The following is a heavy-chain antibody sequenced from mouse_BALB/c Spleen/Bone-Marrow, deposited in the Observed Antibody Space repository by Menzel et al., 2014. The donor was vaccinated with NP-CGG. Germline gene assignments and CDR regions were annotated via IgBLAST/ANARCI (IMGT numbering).Heavy chain of an antibody. Sequence: EVQGVEPGGGLVQPGGSLRLSCATSGFTFTDYYMSWVRQPPGKALEWLAFIRNKANGYTTEYSASVKGRFTISRDNSQSILYLQMNTLRAEDSATYYCARDMGLLRFDYWGHGTTLTVSS. CDR3: ARDMGLLRFDY. V-gene: IGHV7-3*02. J-gene: IGHJ2*01. CDR1: GFTFTDYY. D-gene: IGHD1-1*01. CDR2: IRNKANGYTT.